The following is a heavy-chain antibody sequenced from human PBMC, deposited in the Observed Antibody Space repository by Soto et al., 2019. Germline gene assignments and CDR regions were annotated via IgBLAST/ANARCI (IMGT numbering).Heavy chain of an antibody. CDR3: ARGGRIAATTLDH. CDR1: GDSFGSYA. V-gene: IGHV1-69*01. CDR2: IVPVFGRG. D-gene: IGHD6-13*01. J-gene: IGHJ4*02. Sequence: QVQLVQSGAAVKKPGSSVKVSCKSSGDSFGSYAFSWLRQAPGQGLAWMGGIVPVFGRGNSVEKFRDRITFTAEDSTSTVYMELRSLRSDDTAVYYCARGGRIAATTLDHWGQGTLVTVSS.